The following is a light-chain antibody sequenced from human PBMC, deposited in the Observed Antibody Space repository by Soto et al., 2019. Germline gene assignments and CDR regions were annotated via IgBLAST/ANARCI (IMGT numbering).Light chain of an antibody. CDR1: QSVGSN. V-gene: IGKV3-15*01. CDR2: GAS. Sequence: KVIKQAPPTIFMYPGERATLSCRASQSVGSNLAWYQQKPGQAPRLLIYGASTRATGIAARFSGSGSGTEFTLPISSLQSEDFAVYSCQQYNNWPRTFGQGTKVDIK. CDR3: QQYNNWPRT. J-gene: IGKJ1*01.